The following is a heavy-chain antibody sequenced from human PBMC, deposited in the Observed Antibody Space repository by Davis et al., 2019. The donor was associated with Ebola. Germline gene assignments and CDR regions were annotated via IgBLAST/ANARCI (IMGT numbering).Heavy chain of an antibody. J-gene: IGHJ4*02. V-gene: IGHV1-3*01. Sequence: AASVKVSCKASGYTFTSYGISWVRQAPGQGLEWMGWINAGNGNTKYSQKFQGRVTITRDTSASTAYMELSSLRSEDTAVYYCARDFGRDGYNEGYWGQGTLVTVSS. CDR1: GYTFTSYG. CDR2: INAGNGNT. D-gene: IGHD5-24*01. CDR3: ARDFGRDGYNEGY.